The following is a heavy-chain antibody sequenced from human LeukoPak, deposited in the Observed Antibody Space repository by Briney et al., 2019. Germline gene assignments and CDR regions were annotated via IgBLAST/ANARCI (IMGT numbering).Heavy chain of an antibody. CDR2: ISAYNGST. V-gene: IGHV1-18*01. Sequence: ASVKVSCKASGYTFTSYGISWVRQAPGQGLEWMGWISAYNGSTNYAQKLQGRVTMTTDTSTSTAYMELSSLRSEDTAVYYCARDDSGYRGGRFFHNWGQGTLVTVSS. CDR1: GYTFTSYG. CDR3: ARDDSGYRGGRFFHN. D-gene: IGHD3-22*01. J-gene: IGHJ4*02.